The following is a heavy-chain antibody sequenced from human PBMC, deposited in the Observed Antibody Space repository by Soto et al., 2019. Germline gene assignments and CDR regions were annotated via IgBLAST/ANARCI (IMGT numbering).Heavy chain of an antibody. CDR1: GGSISSSNW. CDR3: AKDVRWGYY. Sequence: QVQLQESGPGLVKPSGTLSLTCAVSGGSISSSNWWSWVRQPPGKGLEWIGDIYHSGSTSYNPSLKRPVTIPVDTSQIQFSLKLNSVTAADTAVYYCAKDVRWGYYWGQGTLVTVSS. D-gene: IGHD2-21*01. CDR2: IYHSGST. J-gene: IGHJ4*02. V-gene: IGHV4-4*02.